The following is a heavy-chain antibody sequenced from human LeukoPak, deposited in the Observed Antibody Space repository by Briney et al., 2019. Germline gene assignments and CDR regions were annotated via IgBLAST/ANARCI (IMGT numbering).Heavy chain of an antibody. CDR2: INHSGST. V-gene: IGHV4-34*01. D-gene: IGHD3-10*01. J-gene: IGHJ6*03. Sequence: PSETLSLTRAVSGGSFSAYYWSWIRQPPGMGLEWIGEINHSGSTNYNPSLKSRVTISVDTSKNQFSLKLSSVTAADTAVYYCARSRGSGSYYRLRDYYYMDVWGKGTTVTVSS. CDR3: ARSRGSGSYYRLRDYYYMDV. CDR1: GGSFSAYY.